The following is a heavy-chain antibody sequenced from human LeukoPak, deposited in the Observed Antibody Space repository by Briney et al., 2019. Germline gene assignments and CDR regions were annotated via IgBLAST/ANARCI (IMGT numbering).Heavy chain of an antibody. CDR1: GGSISSYY. Sequence: PSETLSLTCTVSGGSISSYYWGWIRQPPGRGLEWIGSIYYSGSTYYNPSLKSRVTISVDTSKNQFSLKLSSVTAADTAVYYCARDPLNYYDSSGYAKHWGQGTLVTVSS. V-gene: IGHV4-39*07. CDR2: IYYSGST. CDR3: ARDPLNYYDSSGYAKH. D-gene: IGHD3-22*01. J-gene: IGHJ1*01.